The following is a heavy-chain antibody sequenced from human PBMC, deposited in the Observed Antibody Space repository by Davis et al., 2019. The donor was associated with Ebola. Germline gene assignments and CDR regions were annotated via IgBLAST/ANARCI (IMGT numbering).Heavy chain of an antibody. J-gene: IGHJ4*02. V-gene: IGHV1-18*04. CDR1: GYTFTSYG. D-gene: IGHD3-22*01. CDR2: ISAYNGNT. Sequence: ASVKVSCKASGYTFTSYGISWVRQAPGQGLEWMGWISAYNGNTNYARKLQGRVTMTTDTSTSTAYMELRSLRSDDTAVYYCARSITMIVVGYFDYWGQGTLVTVSS. CDR3: ARSITMIVVGYFDY.